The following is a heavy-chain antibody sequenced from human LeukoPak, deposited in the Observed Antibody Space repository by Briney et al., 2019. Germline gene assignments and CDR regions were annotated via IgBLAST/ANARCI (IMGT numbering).Heavy chain of an antibody. V-gene: IGHV3-7*01. CDR2: IKQDGSEK. D-gene: IGHD6-19*01. J-gene: IGHJ6*03. CDR3: TTYSSGWYSGYYYMDV. Sequence: GGSLRLSCAASGFTFSSYWMSWVRQAPGKGLEWVANIKQDGSEKYYVDSVKGRFTISRDNAKNSLYLQMNSLRAEDTAVYYCTTYSSGWYSGYYYMDVWGKGTTVTISS. CDR1: GFTFSSYW.